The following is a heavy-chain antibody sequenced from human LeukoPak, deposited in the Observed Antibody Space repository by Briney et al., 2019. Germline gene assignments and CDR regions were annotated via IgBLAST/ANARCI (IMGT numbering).Heavy chain of an antibody. CDR1: GFTFRDYG. D-gene: IGHD1-26*01. V-gene: IGHV3-23*01. CDR2: ISGSGGTT. J-gene: IGHJ4*02. Sequence: GGSLRLSCAASGFTFRDYGMSWVRQAPGKGLEWVSAISGSGGTTYYADSVKGRFTISRDNSKNTLYLQMSSLRAEDTALYYCAKDQAGAILYFDYWGQGTLVSASS. CDR3: AKDQAGAILYFDY.